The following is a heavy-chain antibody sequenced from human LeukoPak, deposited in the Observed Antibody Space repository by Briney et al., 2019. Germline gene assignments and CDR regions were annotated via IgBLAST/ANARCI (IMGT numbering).Heavy chain of an antibody. D-gene: IGHD3-22*01. CDR1: GGTFSSYA. Sequence: ASVKVSCKASGGTFSSYAISWVRQAPGQGLEWMGGIIPIFGTANYAQKFQGRVTITTDESTSTAYMELSSLRSEDTAVYYSASSYRDSSGYSYYYYMDVWGKGTTVTVSS. V-gene: IGHV1-69*05. J-gene: IGHJ6*03. CDR3: ASSYRDSSGYSYYYYMDV. CDR2: IIPIFGTA.